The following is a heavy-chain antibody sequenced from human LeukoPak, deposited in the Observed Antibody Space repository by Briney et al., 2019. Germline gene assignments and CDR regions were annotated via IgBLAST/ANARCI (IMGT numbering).Heavy chain of an antibody. CDR1: GGSINNSSYH. Sequence: SETLSLTSTVSGGSINNSSYHWGWIRQPPGKGLEWIGSIYYSGSTYYNPALKSRVTISVDTSKNQFSLKLSSVTAADTAVYYCARDTRGKNWNGPFDYWGQGTLVTVSS. J-gene: IGHJ4*02. CDR2: IYYSGST. V-gene: IGHV4-39*07. D-gene: IGHD1-1*01. CDR3: ARDTRGKNWNGPFDY.